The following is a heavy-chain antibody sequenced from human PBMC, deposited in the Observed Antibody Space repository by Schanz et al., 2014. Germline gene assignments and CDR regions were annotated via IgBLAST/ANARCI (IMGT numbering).Heavy chain of an antibody. CDR2: IYGGST. V-gene: IGHV3-66*01. D-gene: IGHD1-26*01. Sequence: EVQLVESGGGLVQPGGSLRLSCAASGFTVSSNYMSWVRQAPGKGLEWVSFIYGGSTYYTDSVKGRFTISRDNSNHTLYLQMNSLRADDTAVYYCAKELYSGSHYGWFDPWGQGTLVTVSS. CDR1: GFTVSSNY. CDR3: AKELYSGSHYGWFDP. J-gene: IGHJ5*02.